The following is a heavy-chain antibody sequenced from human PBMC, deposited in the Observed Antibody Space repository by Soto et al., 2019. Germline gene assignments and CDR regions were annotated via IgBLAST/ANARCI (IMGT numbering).Heavy chain of an antibody. D-gene: IGHD3-10*01. Sequence: SGPTLVKPTQTLTLTCTFSGFSLSTSGMCVSWIRQPPGKALEWLARIDWDDGKYYSTSLKTRLTISKDTSKNQVVLTMTNMDPVDTATYYCARIHGWFGESPGAYYYGMDVWGQGTTVTVSS. CDR1: GFSLSTSGMC. V-gene: IGHV2-70*11. CDR2: IDWDDGK. CDR3: ARIHGWFGESPGAYYYGMDV. J-gene: IGHJ6*02.